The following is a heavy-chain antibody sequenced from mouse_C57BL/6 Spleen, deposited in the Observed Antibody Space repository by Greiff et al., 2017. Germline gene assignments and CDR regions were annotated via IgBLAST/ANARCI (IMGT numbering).Heavy chain of an antibody. Sequence: EVQGVESGGDLVKPGGSLKLSCAASGFTFSSYGMSWVRQTPDKRLEWVATISSGGSYTYYPDSVKGRFTISRDNAKNTLYLQMSSLKSEDTAMYYCASSSSYYLDYWGQGTTLTVSS. CDR3: ASSSSYYLDY. V-gene: IGHV5-6*01. CDR1: GFTFSSYG. D-gene: IGHD1-1*01. J-gene: IGHJ2*01. CDR2: ISSGGSYT.